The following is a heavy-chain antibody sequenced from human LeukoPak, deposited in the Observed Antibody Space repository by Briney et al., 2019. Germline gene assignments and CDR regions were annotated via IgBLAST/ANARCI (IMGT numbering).Heavy chain of an antibody. D-gene: IGHD3-10*01. CDR1: GGSISSGSYY. CDR2: IYTSGST. Sequence: SETLSLTCTVSGGSISSGSYYWSWIRQPAGKGLGWIGRIYTSGSTNYNPSLKSRVTISVDTSKNQFSLKLSSVTAADTAVYYCASGLGTMVRGVIIDWGQGTLVTVSS. J-gene: IGHJ4*02. CDR3: ASGLGTMVRGVIID. V-gene: IGHV4-61*02.